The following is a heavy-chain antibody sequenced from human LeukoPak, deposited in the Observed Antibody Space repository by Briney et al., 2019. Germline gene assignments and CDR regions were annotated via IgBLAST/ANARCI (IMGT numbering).Heavy chain of an antibody. D-gene: IGHD3-16*01. CDR2: ISWNGGSI. Sequence: PGGSLRLSCAASGFTFDDYAMHWVRQAPGKGLEWVSGISWNGGSIGYADSVKGRFTISRDNAKNSLYLQMNGLRAEDTALYYCAKASDYIWGSYLDYWGQGTLVTVSS. J-gene: IGHJ4*02. CDR3: AKASDYIWGSYLDY. V-gene: IGHV3-9*01. CDR1: GFTFDDYA.